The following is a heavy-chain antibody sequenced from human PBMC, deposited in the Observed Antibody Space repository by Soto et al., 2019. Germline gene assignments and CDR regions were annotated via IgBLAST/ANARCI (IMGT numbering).Heavy chain of an antibody. CDR2: INSYNGNT. CDR1: CYTFSNYG. CDR3: AREPVAGIWFDP. V-gene: IGHV1-18*01. Sequence: GASVKGSCKASCYTFSNYGIYSGRQAPGQGLEWMGWINSYNGNTNYAQKLQGRVTMTTDTSTSTAYMELRSLRSDDTAVYYCAREPVAGIWFDPWGQGTLVTVSS. D-gene: IGHD6-19*01. J-gene: IGHJ5*02.